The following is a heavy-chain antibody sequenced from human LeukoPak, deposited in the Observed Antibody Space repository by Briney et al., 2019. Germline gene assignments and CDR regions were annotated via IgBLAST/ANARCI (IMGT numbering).Heavy chain of an antibody. Sequence: ASVKVSCKASGYTFTSYAMHWVRQAPGQRLEWMGWINAGNGNTKYSQKFQGRVTITRDTSASTAYMELSSPRSEDTAVYYCARSRGYSYGNDYWGQGTLVTVSS. CDR2: INAGNGNT. V-gene: IGHV1-3*01. J-gene: IGHJ4*02. CDR3: ARSRGYSYGNDY. CDR1: GYTFTSYA. D-gene: IGHD5-18*01.